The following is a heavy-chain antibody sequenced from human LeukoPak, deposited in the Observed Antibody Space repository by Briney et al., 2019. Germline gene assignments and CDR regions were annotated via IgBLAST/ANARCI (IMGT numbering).Heavy chain of an antibody. CDR1: GGSFSGYY. D-gene: IGHD2-2*01. V-gene: IGHV4-34*01. CDR2: INHSGST. Sequence: PSETLSLTCAVYGGSFSGYYWSWIRQPPGKGLEWIGEINHSGSTNYNPSLKSRVTISVDTSENQFSLKLSSVTAADTAVYYCARVHVVVPAAMFYYYYYYMDVWRKGTTVTVSS. CDR3: ARVHVVVPAAMFYYYYYYMDV. J-gene: IGHJ6*03.